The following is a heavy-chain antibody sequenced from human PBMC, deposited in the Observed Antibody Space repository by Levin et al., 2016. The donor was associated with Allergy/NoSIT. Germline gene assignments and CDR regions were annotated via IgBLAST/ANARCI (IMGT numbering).Heavy chain of an antibody. J-gene: IGHJ3*02. V-gene: IGHV6-1*01. CDR3: ARRPTATGTFDI. Sequence: WIRQSPSRGLEWLGRTYYRSKWYNDYAVSVKSRITINPDTSKNQFSLQLNSVTPEDTAVYYCARRPTATGTFDIWGQGTMVTVSS. D-gene: IGHD6-13*01. CDR2: TYYRSKWYN.